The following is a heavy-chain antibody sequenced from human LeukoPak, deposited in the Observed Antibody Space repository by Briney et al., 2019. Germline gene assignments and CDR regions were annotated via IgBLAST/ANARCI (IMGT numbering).Heavy chain of an antibody. CDR3: ARGPKYYDFWSGYYHFDY. CDR1: GFTFSSYS. D-gene: IGHD3-3*01. V-gene: IGHV3-21*01. CDR2: ISSSSSYI. J-gene: IGHJ4*02. Sequence: GGSLRLSCAASGFTFSSYSMNWVRQAPGKGLEWVSSISSSSSYIYYADSVKGRFTTSRDNAKNSLYLQMNSLRAEDTAVYYCARGPKYYDFWSGYYHFDYWGKGTLVTVSS.